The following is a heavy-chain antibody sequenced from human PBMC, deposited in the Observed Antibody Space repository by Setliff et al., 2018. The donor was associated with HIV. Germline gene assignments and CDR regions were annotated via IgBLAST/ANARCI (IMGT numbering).Heavy chain of an antibody. V-gene: IGHV4-61*02. Sequence: SETLSLTCTVSGGSISSGSYYWTWVRPPAGKGLEWIGRIDTTGSTNYNPSLKSRVTMSVDTSKNQFSLNLRSVTAADTAVYYCARGARYANYYESSGYYRHFDYWGQGTLVTVSS. CDR3: ARGARYANYYESSGYYRHFDY. CDR2: IDTTGST. J-gene: IGHJ4*02. D-gene: IGHD3-22*01. CDR1: GGSISSGSYY.